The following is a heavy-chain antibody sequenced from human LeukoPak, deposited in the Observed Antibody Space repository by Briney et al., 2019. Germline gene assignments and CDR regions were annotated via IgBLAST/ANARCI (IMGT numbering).Heavy chain of an antibody. CDR1: GYTFTSYD. V-gene: IGHV1-8*01. CDR3: ARGRGGSYYPKNAFDI. CDR2: MNPNSGNT. J-gene: IGHJ3*02. D-gene: IGHD3-10*01. Sequence: ASVKVSCKASGYTFTSYDINWVRQATGQGLEWMGWMNPNSGNTGHAQKFQGRVTMTRNTSISTAYMELSSLRSEDTAVYYCARGRGGSYYPKNAFDIWGQGTMVTVSS.